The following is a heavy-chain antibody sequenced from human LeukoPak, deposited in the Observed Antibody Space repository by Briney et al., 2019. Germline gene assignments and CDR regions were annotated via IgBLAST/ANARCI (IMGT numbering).Heavy chain of an antibody. Sequence: ASVKVSCKASGYTFTSYYMHWVRQAPGQGLEWMGIINPSGGSTNYVQKFQGRVAMTRDTSTSTVYMELSSLRSEDTAVYYCARGGNPLYGLDYWGQGTLVTVSS. CDR1: GYTFTSYY. V-gene: IGHV1-46*01. D-gene: IGHD1-14*01. CDR2: INPSGGST. CDR3: ARGGNPLYGLDY. J-gene: IGHJ4*02.